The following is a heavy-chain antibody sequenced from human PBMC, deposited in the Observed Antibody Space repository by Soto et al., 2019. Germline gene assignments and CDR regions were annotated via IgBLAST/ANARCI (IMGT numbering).Heavy chain of an antibody. CDR1: GDSISSSGYY. J-gene: IGHJ4*02. Sequence: QLQLRESGPGLVKPSETLSLTCTVSGDSISSSGYYWVWIRQTPGKGLEWIGAIYCSGTTYYNPSLKSRVTISLDTSKNHFSLKLNSVTAADTAVYYCARRRGGSSRMGNWGQGNLVTVSS. CDR3: ARRRGGSSRMGN. D-gene: IGHD2-15*01. CDR2: IYCSGTT. V-gene: IGHV4-39*02.